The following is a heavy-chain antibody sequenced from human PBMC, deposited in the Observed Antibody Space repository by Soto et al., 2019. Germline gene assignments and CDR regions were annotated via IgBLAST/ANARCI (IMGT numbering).Heavy chain of an antibody. V-gene: IGHV3-21*01. Sequence: GGSLRLSCAASGFSVATYNMNWVRQAPGKGLEWVSSITTSTSSNVYYADSVKGRFTISRDSAKNSLYLQVNSLRAEDTALYFCALYDALFFDYRGQGTLVTVSS. CDR2: ITTSTSSNV. CDR1: GFSVATYN. CDR3: ALYDALFFDY. D-gene: IGHD2-8*01. J-gene: IGHJ4*02.